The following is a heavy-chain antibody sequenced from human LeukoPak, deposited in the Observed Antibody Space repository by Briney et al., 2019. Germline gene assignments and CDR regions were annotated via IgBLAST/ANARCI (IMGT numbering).Heavy chain of an antibody. J-gene: IGHJ4*02. CDR1: SYTFTSYY. CDR3: ARNSLGYYYDRGDF. CDR2: INPSGGST. D-gene: IGHD3-22*01. V-gene: IGHV1-46*01. Sequence: ASVKVSCKASSYTFTSYYMHWVRQAPGQGLEWMGIINPSGGSTSYAQKFQGRVTMTRDMSTSTAYMELSSLRSEDTAVYFCARNSLGYYYDRGDFWGQGTLVTVSS.